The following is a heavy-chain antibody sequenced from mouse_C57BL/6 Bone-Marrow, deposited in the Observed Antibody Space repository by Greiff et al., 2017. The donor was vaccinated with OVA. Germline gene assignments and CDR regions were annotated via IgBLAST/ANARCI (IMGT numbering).Heavy chain of an antibody. CDR2: IWSGGST. J-gene: IGHJ1*03. D-gene: IGHD2-3*01. CDR3: ARAKGYDGYYDWYFDV. Sequence: VQLQQSGPGLVQPSQSLSITCTVSGFSLTSYGVHWVRQSPGKGLEWLGVIWSGGSTDYNAAFISRLSISKDNSKSQVFFKMNSLQADDTAIYYCARAKGYDGYYDWYFDVWGTGTTVTVSS. CDR1: GFSLTSYG. V-gene: IGHV2-2*01.